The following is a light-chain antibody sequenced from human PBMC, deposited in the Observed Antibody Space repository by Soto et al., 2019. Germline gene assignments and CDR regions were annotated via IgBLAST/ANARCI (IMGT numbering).Light chain of an antibody. Sequence: EIVMTQSPATLSVSPGDRATLSCRASQSVSSNLAWYQQKPGQAPRLLIYGASTMATGIPARFSGSGSGTELTLTLSSLQSEDFAVYYCQQYNNWPRVTFGGGTKVEIK. CDR3: QQYNNWPRVT. CDR1: QSVSSN. V-gene: IGKV3-15*01. CDR2: GAS. J-gene: IGKJ4*01.